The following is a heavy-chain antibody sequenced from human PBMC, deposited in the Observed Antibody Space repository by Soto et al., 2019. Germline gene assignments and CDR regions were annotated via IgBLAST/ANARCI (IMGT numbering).Heavy chain of an antibody. Sequence: QLQLQESGSGLVKRSQTLSLTCGVSGGSISSGGYSWSWIRQPPGKGLEWIGYIFQSGSTHYNPYLKSRVTISVDRTKNQFSLNLRSVTAADTAVYFCARGFYDTSGYPNGFYFDYWCQGTLVTVSS. CDR2: IFQSGST. CDR3: ARGFYDTSGYPNGFYFDY. D-gene: IGHD3-22*01. J-gene: IGHJ4*02. CDR1: GGSISSGGYS. V-gene: IGHV4-30-2*01.